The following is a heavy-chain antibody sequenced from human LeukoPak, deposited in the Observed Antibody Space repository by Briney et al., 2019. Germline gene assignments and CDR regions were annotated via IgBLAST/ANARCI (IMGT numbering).Heavy chain of an antibody. CDR2: IYPGDSDT. Sequence: GESLKISCQVSGYIFTNFWIGWVGQMPGKGLAWMGVIYPGDSDTRYSPSLQGQVTISADKSISTAYLQWSSLKASDTAIYYCARRRGNYLGGPIWFDSWGQGTLVTVSS. V-gene: IGHV5-51*01. CDR3: ARRRGNYLGGPIWFDS. J-gene: IGHJ5*01. CDR1: GYIFTNFW. D-gene: IGHD3-16*01.